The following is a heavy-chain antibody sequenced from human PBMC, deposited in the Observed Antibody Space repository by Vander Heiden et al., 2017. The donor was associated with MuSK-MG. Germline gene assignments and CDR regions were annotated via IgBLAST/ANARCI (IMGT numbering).Heavy chain of an antibody. Sequence: EVQLVESGGGLVKPGGSLRLSCAASGFTFRSYSMNWVRQAPGKGLEWVSSISSSSSYIYYADSVKGRFTISRDNAKNSLYLQMNSLRAEDTAVYYCARDTGGILTGPVDYWGQGTLVTVSS. CDR2: ISSSSSYI. CDR3: ARDTGGILTGPVDY. CDR1: GFTFRSYS. D-gene: IGHD3-9*01. V-gene: IGHV3-21*01. J-gene: IGHJ4*02.